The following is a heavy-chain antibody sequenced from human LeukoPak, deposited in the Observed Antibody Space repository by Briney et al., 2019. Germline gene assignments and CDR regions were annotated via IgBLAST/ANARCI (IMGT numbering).Heavy chain of an antibody. CDR3: ARGWGDYYDSSGYSNWFDP. Sequence: SETLSLTCAVYGGSFSGYYWSWIRQPPGKGLEWIGEINHSGSTNYNPSLKSRVTISVDTSKNQFSLKLSSVTAADTAVYYCARGWGDYYDSSGYSNWFDPWGQGTLVTVSS. CDR1: GGSFSGYY. J-gene: IGHJ5*02. V-gene: IGHV4-34*01. CDR2: INHSGST. D-gene: IGHD3-22*01.